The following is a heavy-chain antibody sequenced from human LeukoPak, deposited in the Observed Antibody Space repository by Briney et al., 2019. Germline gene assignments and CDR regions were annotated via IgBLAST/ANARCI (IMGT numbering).Heavy chain of an antibody. Sequence: GGPLRLSCAASGFTFSNAWMSWLRQAPGKGLAWVGRIEIKTYGCTTVYSAHVRVRLTISIDVSKCTLYLQMNSLKTEDTAVDYCPTNHFTISRDWGQGTLVSVSS. CDR3: PTNHFTISRD. V-gene: IGHV3-15*04. CDR1: GFTFSNAW. CDR2: IEIKTYGCTT. D-gene: IGHD3-3*01. J-gene: IGHJ4*02.